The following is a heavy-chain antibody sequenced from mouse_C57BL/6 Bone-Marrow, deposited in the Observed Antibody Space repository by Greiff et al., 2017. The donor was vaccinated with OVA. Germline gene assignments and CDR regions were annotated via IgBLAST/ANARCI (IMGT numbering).Heavy chain of an antibody. J-gene: IGHJ1*03. CDR1: GYTFTSYW. CDR2: IDPSDSYT. D-gene: IGHD1-1*01. V-gene: IGHV1-69*01. Sequence: QVQLQQPGAELVMPGASVKLSCKASGYTFTSYWMHWVKQRPGQGLEWIGEIDPSDSYTNSNQKFKGKSTLTVDKYSSTAYMQLSSLTSEDSAVYYCARYGSNYRYFDVWGTGTTVTVSS. CDR3: ARYGSNYRYFDV.